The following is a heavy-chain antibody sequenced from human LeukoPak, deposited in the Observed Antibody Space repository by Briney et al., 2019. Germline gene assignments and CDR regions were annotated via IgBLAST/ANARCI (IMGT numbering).Heavy chain of an antibody. J-gene: IGHJ6*03. CDR3: ARERAGVDTAMVYYYYYMDV. CDR2: IIPIFGTA. Sequence: GASVMVSCKASGGTFSNYAITWVRQAPGQGLEWMGVIIPIFGTANYAQKFQGRVTITADKSTSTAYMELSSLRSEDTAVYYCARERAGVDTAMVYYYYYMDVWGKGTTVTVSS. D-gene: IGHD5-18*01. V-gene: IGHV1-69*06. CDR1: GGTFSNYA.